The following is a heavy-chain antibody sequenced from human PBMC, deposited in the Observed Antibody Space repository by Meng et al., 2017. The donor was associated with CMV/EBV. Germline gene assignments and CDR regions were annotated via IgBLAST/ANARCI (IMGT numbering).Heavy chain of an antibody. V-gene: IGHV2-5*02. D-gene: IGHD5-18*01. Sequence: QITLKESGPTLVKPTQTLTLNCSFFGFSLSTSGVGVGCIRQRPGKALEWLELIYWDDDKRYRPSLKSRLTITKDTSKNPVVLTLTNMDPVDTATYYCAHLDTAKLHFDYWGQGTLVTVSS. CDR3: AHLDTAKLHFDY. CDR2: IYWDDDK. J-gene: IGHJ4*02. CDR1: GFSLSTSGVG.